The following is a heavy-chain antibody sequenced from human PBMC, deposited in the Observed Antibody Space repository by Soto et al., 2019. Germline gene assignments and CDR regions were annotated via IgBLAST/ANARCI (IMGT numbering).Heavy chain of an antibody. V-gene: IGHV1-18*01. CDR2: ISAYNGNT. J-gene: IGHJ3*02. CDR1: GYTFTSYG. Sequence: ASVKVSCKASGYTFTSYGISCVRQAPGQGLEWMGWISAYNGNTNYAQKLQGRVTMTTDTSTSTAYMELRSLRSDDTAVYYCARYIAVAGYDAFDIWGQGTMVTVSS. D-gene: IGHD6-19*01. CDR3: ARYIAVAGYDAFDI.